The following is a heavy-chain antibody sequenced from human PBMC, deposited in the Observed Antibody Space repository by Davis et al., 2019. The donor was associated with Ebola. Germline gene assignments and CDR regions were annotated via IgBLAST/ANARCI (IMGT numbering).Heavy chain of an antibody. CDR2: ISGTGFAK. CDR1: GFSFSSYA. CDR3: AKERDSGSYLGTGEFDS. J-gene: IGHJ4*02. V-gene: IGHV3-23*01. D-gene: IGHD1-26*01. Sequence: GESLKISCAASGFSFSSYAMSWVRQVPGKGLEWVALISGTGFAKHSADSVKGRFTLSRDNANNTLYLQMSSLRAEDKAVYYCAKERDSGSYLGTGEFDSWGQGTLVTVSS.